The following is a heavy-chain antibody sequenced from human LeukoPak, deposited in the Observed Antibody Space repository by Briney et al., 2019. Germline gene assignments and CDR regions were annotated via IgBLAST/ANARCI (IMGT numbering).Heavy chain of an antibody. J-gene: IGHJ4*02. D-gene: IGHD3-22*01. Sequence: RGSLRLSCAASGFTFSSYAMHWVRQAPGKGLEWVAVISYDGSNKYYADSVKGRFTISRDNSKNTLYLQMNSLRAEDTAVYYCARDRAGYYDSSGATDYWGQGTLVTVSS. V-gene: IGHV3-30-3*01. CDR2: ISYDGSNK. CDR1: GFTFSSYA. CDR3: ARDRAGYYDSSGATDY.